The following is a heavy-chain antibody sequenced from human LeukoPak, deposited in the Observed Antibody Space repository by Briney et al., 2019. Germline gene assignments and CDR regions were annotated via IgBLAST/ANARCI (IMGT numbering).Heavy chain of an antibody. CDR1: GFTFSSYA. CDR3: ARDLQYGDYYYYYGMDV. D-gene: IGHD4-17*01. CDR2: ISYDGSNK. V-gene: IGHV3-30-3*01. J-gene: IGHJ6*02. Sequence: GRSLRLSCAASGFTFSSYAMHWVRQAPGKGLEWVAVISYDGSNKYYADSVKGRFTISRDNSKNTLYLQMNSLRAEDTAVYYCARDLQYGDYYYYYGMDVWGQGTTVTVSS.